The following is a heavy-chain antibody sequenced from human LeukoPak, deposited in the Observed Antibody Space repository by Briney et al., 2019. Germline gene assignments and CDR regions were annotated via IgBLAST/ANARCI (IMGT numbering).Heavy chain of an antibody. J-gene: IGHJ6*03. D-gene: IGHD1/OR15-1a*01. Sequence: SETLSLTCAVYGGSFSGYYWSWIRQPPGKGLEWIGEINHSGSTNYNPSLKRRVTISVDTSKNQLSLKLRSVTAADTAVYYCAREGNWNIPGQHYYYYYYMDVWGKGTTVTVSS. CDR1: GGSFSGYY. V-gene: IGHV4-34*01. CDR3: AREGNWNIPGQHYYYYYYMDV. CDR2: INHSGST.